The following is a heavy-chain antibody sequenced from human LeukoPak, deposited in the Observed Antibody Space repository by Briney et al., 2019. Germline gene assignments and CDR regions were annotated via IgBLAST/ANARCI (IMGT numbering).Heavy chain of an antibody. J-gene: IGHJ5*02. V-gene: IGHV4-34*01. CDR3: ARVSSSSWSDWFDP. D-gene: IGHD6-13*01. CDR1: GGSLSGYY. Sequence: SETLSLTCAVYGGSLSGYYWSWIRQPPGKGLEWIGEINHSGSTNYNPSLKSQVTISVDTSKNQFSLKLSSVTAADTAVYYCARVSSSSWSDWFDPWGQGTLVTVSS. CDR2: INHSGST.